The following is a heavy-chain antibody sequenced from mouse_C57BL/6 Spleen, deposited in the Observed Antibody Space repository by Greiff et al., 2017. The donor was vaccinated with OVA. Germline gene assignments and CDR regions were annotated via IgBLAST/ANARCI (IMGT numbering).Heavy chain of an antibody. D-gene: IGHD1-1*01. Sequence: EVQRVESGGGLVQPKGSLKLSCAASGFSFNTYAMNWVRQAPGKGLEWVARIRSKSNNYATYYADSVKDRFTISRDDSESMLYLQMNNFKTEDTAMYYCVRRGYGSYYAMDYWGQGTSVTVSS. CDR1: GFSFNTYA. J-gene: IGHJ4*01. V-gene: IGHV10-1*01. CDR2: IRSKSNNYAT. CDR3: VRRGYGSYYAMDY.